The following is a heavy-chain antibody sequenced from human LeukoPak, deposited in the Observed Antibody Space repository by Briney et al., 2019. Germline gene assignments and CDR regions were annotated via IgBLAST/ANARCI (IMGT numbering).Heavy chain of an antibody. CDR3: AKDLRPAAADTSYDAFDI. J-gene: IGHJ3*02. D-gene: IGHD6-13*01. V-gene: IGHV3-23*01. CDR2: ISDSGDGT. Sequence: GGSLRLSCAASGFTFSTYAMSWVRQAPGKGLEWVSAISDSGDGTYYADSVRGRFTISRDNSKSTLYLQMNSLRVEDTAVYYCAKDLRPAAADTSYDAFDIWGQGTMVTVSS. CDR1: GFTFSTYA.